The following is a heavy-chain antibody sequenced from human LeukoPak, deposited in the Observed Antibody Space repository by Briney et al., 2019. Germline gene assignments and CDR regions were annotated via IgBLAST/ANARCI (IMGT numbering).Heavy chain of an antibody. Sequence: PSETLSLTCAVYGGSFSGYYWSWIRQHPGKGLEWIGYIYYSGSTYYNPSLKSRVTISVDTSKNQFSLKLSSVTAADTAVYYCARGALIAAAGNVDYWGQGTLVTVSS. D-gene: IGHD6-13*01. CDR3: ARGALIAAAGNVDY. CDR2: IYYSGST. CDR1: GGSFSGYY. J-gene: IGHJ4*02. V-gene: IGHV4-31*11.